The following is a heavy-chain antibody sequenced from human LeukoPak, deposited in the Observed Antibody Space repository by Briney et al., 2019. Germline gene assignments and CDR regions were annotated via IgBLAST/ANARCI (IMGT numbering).Heavy chain of an antibody. CDR2: INHNGNVS. Sequence: GGSLRLSCAASGFTFSSYWMNWARQAPGKGLEWVASINHNGNVSYYVDSVKGRFTISRDNAKNSLYLQMSNLRAEDTAVYFCARGGGLDVWGQGATVTVSS. D-gene: IGHD3-16*01. CDR1: GFTFSSYW. J-gene: IGHJ6*02. V-gene: IGHV3-7*03. CDR3: ARGGGLDV.